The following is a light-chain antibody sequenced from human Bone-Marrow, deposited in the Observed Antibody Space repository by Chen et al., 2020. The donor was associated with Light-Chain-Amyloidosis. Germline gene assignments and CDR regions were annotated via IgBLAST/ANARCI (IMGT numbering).Light chain of an antibody. CDR2: DDS. CDR1: NIGSTS. Sequence: SYLLTQPSSVAVAPGQPATIACGGNNIGSTSVHWYQQTPGQAPLLVVYDDSDRPPGIPERLAGSNSGNTATLTIRRVEAGDEADYYWQVWDRSSDRPVFGGGTKLTVL. CDR3: QVWDRSSDRPV. V-gene: IGLV3-21*02. J-gene: IGLJ3*02.